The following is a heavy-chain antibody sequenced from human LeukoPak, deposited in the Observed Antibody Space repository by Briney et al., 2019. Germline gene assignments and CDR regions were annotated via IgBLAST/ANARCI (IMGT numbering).Heavy chain of an antibody. V-gene: IGHV4-59*01. J-gene: IGHJ3*02. CDR3: ARENESSGYFSLAGAFDI. Sequence: SETLSLTCTVSGGSISSYYWSWIRQPPGKGLEWIGYIYYSGSTNYNPSLKSRVTISVDTSKNQFSLKLSSVTAADTAVYYCARENESSGYFSLAGAFDIWGQGTVVTVSS. D-gene: IGHD3-22*01. CDR1: GGSISSYY. CDR2: IYYSGST.